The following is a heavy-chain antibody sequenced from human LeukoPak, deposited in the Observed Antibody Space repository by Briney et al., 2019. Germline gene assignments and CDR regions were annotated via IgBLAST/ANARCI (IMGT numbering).Heavy chain of an antibody. D-gene: IGHD3-22*01. Sequence: PSETLSLTCTVSGGSISSGDYYWGWIRQPPGRGLEWIGTIHYSGSTYYKASLKSRVTISIDTSKKQFSLTLSSVTAADTAVYYCARIRSYYDSGYYPYYIDYWGQGILVTVSS. CDR2: IHYSGST. CDR1: GGSISSGDYY. CDR3: ARIRSYYDSGYYPYYIDY. V-gene: IGHV4-39*07. J-gene: IGHJ4*02.